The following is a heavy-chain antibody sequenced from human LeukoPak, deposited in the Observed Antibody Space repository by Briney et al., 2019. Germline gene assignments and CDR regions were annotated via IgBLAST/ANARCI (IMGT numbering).Heavy chain of an antibody. V-gene: IGHV1-69*04. CDR3: ARGPTVTYNFDY. CDR2: IIPILGIA. J-gene: IGHJ4*02. D-gene: IGHD4-17*01. Sequence: ASVKVSCKASGGTFSSYAISWVRQAPGQGLEWMGRIIPILGIANYAQKFQGRVTITADKSTSTAYMELSSLRSEDTAVYYCARGPTVTYNFDYWGQGTLVTVSS. CDR1: GGTFSSYA.